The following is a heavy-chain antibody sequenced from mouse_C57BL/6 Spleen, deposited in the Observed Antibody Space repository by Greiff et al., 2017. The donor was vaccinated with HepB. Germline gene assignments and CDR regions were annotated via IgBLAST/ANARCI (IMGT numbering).Heavy chain of an antibody. CDR2: ISDGGSYT. CDR3: ARVGAVVAPYWYFDV. D-gene: IGHD1-1*01. J-gene: IGHJ1*03. Sequence: EVKLMESGGGLVKPGGSLKLSCAASGFTFSSYAMSWVRQTPEKRLEWVATISDGGSYTYYPDNVKGRFTISRDKAKNNLYLQMSHLKSEDTAMYYCARVGAVVAPYWYFDVWGTGTTVTVSS. V-gene: IGHV5-4*03. CDR1: GFTFSSYA.